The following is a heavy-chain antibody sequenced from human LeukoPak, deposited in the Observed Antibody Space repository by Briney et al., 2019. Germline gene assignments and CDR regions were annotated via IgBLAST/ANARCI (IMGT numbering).Heavy chain of an antibody. J-gene: IGHJ3*02. Sequence: GGSLRLSCAASGFTFDDYAMYWVRQAPGKGLDSVSGISWNSGNIGYADSVKGRFTISRDNAENSLYLQINSLRAEDMALYYCAKGGRNYWDAFDIWGQGTMVTVSS. V-gene: IGHV3-9*03. CDR2: ISWNSGNI. CDR1: GFTFDDYA. D-gene: IGHD1-14*01. CDR3: AKGGRNYWDAFDI.